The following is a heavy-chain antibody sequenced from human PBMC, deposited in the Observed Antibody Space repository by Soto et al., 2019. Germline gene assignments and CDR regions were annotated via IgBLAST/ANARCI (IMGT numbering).Heavy chain of an antibody. V-gene: IGHV1-18*04. J-gene: IGHJ4*02. D-gene: IGHD1-1*01. CDR2: TSPYSGNI. CDR3: VRNVNWQHHGPRY. Sequence: GQLVQSGAAVKKPGASVKVSCKASGYTFTSYGISWVRQAPGQGLEWMGWTSPYSGNINYADNLQGGVTTATDTSTSTVYMEVRSRRSVATAIYYWVRNVNWQHHGPRYWGQATLVTVSS. CDR1: GYTFTSYG.